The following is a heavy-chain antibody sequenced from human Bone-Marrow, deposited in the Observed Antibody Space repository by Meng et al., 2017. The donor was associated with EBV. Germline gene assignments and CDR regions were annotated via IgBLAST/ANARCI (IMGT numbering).Heavy chain of an antibody. Sequence: VQLVELGGGLVKPGGSLSLSCAASGFTFSAYYMSWIRPAPGKGLEWVSYITGTGISFYYADSVKGRFTISRDNAKNSLYLQMNSLRAEDTAVYYCARLRNWNDIETWGQGTLVTVSS. D-gene: IGHD1-1*01. CDR2: ITGTGISF. V-gene: IGHV3-11*01. CDR1: GFTFSAYY. CDR3: ARLRNWNDIET. J-gene: IGHJ4*02.